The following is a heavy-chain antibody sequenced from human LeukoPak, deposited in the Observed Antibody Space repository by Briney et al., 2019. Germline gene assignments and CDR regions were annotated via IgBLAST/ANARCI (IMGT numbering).Heavy chain of an antibody. CDR1: GGSISSGGYY. Sequence: PSETLSLTCTVSGGSISSGGYYWSWIRQHPGKGLEWIGYIYYSGSTNYNPSLKSRVTISVDTSKNQFSLKLSSVTAADTAVYYCARLNNFSSSYGYWGQGTLVTVSS. V-gene: IGHV4-31*03. D-gene: IGHD6-6*01. CDR2: IYYSGST. J-gene: IGHJ4*02. CDR3: ARLNNFSSSYGY.